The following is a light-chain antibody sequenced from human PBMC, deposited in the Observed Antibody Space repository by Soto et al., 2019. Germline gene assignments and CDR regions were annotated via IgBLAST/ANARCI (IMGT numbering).Light chain of an antibody. CDR2: GAS. CDR3: QQRSSWHT. J-gene: IGKJ1*01. CDR1: QSVISTY. Sequence: EIVLTQSPCTLALSPGERATLSCRASQSVISTYLAWYQQKPGHAPRLLIYGASSRATGIPDRLSGSGSGTDFTLTISRLEPEDYAIYYCQQRSSWHTFGQGTKVDIK. V-gene: IGKV3D-20*02.